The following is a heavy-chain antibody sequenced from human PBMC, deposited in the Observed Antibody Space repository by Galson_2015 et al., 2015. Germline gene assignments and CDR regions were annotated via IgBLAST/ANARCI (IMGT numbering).Heavy chain of an antibody. CDR2: ISCSSSYI. Sequence: SLRLSCAASGFTFSSYSMNWVRQAPGKGLEWVSSISCSSSYIYYADSVKGRFTISRDNAKNSLYLQMNSLRAEDTAVYYCARARSGDTLGDFDYWGQGTLVTVSS. J-gene: IGHJ4*02. CDR3: ARARSGDTLGDFDY. V-gene: IGHV3-21*01. CDR1: GFTFSSYS. D-gene: IGHD2-21*02.